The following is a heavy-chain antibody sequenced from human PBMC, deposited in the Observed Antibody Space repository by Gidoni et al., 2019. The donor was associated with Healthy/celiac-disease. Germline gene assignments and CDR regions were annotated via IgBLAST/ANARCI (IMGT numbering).Heavy chain of an antibody. Sequence: EVQLVESGGGLVQPGRSLRLACAASGFTFDDYAMHWVRQAPGKGLEWVSGISWNSGSIGYADSVKGRFTISRDNAKNSLYLQMNSLRAEDMALYYCAKADRRREFDYWGQGTLVTVSS. CDR2: ISWNSGSI. J-gene: IGHJ4*02. CDR1: GFTFDDYA. CDR3: AKADRRREFDY. V-gene: IGHV3-9*03.